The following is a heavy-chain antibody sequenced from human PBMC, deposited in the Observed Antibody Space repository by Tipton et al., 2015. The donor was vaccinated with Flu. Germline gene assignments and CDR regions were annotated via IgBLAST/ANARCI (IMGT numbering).Heavy chain of an antibody. D-gene: IGHD1-26*01. CDR2: IRYDGGNQ. V-gene: IGHV3-33*01. CDR3: ARLGKWASGLDV. Sequence: RSLRLSCAASGFDFTKYGMHWVRQVPGKGLEWVAFIRYDGGNQYYPDSVKGRFTISRDNSRNTLFLEMNSLRVEDTAVYYCARLGKWASGLDVWGQGTTVTVSS. J-gene: IGHJ6*02. CDR1: GFDFTKYG.